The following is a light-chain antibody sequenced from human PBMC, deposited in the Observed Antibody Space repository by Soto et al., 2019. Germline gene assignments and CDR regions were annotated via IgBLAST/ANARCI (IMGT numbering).Light chain of an antibody. J-gene: IGLJ2*01. V-gene: IGLV2-8*02. CDR3: NSYAGSSHVV. CDR1: SSNVGGYNY. Sequence: QSALTQPPSASRSPGQSVTISCTGTSSNVGGYNYVSWYQQHPGKAPKLIIYEVNNRPSGVPDRFSGSKSGNTASLTVSGLQAEDEADYYCNSYAGSSHVVFGGGTKVTVL. CDR2: EVN.